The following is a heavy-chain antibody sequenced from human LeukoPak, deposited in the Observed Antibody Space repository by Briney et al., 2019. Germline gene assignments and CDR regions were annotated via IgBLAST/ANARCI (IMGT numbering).Heavy chain of an antibody. D-gene: IGHD2-21*02. J-gene: IGHJ6*02. CDR3: AADWAYRGGDCHGYYYYYGMDV. CDR2: IVVGSGNT. V-gene: IGHV1-58*01. CDR1: GFTFTSSA. Sequence: ASVKVSCKASGFTFTSSAVQWVRQARGQRLEWIGWIVVGSGNTNYAQKFQERVTITRDMSTSTAYMELSSLRSEDTAVYYCAADWAYRGGDCHGYYYYYGMDVWGQGTTVTVSS.